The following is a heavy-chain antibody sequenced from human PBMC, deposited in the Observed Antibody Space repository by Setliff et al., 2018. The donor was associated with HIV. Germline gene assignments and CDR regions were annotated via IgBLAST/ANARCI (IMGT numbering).Heavy chain of an antibody. CDR3: ARDRLTYYFDY. D-gene: IGHD3-22*01. CDR2: IYYDGRT. J-gene: IGHJ4*02. CDR1: GGSIRTGAYY. Sequence: SETLSLTCTVSGGSIRTGAYYWGWIRQPPGKGLEWIGSIYYDGRTFYKPSLKSRLTISVDTSKNQFSLSLNSVTAADTAVYFCARDRLTYYFDYWGQGILVTVSS. V-gene: IGHV4-39*07.